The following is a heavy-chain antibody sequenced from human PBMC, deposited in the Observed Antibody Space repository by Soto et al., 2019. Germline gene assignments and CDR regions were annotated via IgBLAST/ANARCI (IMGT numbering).Heavy chain of an antibody. Sequence: GESLRISCKGSGYSFTSYWISWVRQMPGKGLEWMGRIDPSDSYTNYSPSFQGHVTISADKSTSTAYLQWSSLKASDTAMYYCARLAGDGSSSYYYYGMDVWGQGTTVTVSS. CDR3: ARLAGDGSSSYYYYGMDV. J-gene: IGHJ6*02. V-gene: IGHV5-10-1*01. CDR1: GYSFTSYW. D-gene: IGHD6-13*01. CDR2: IDPSDSYT.